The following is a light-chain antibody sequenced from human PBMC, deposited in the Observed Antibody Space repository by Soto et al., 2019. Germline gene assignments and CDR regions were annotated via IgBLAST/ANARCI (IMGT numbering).Light chain of an antibody. Sequence: QSVLTQCASVSGSPGQSITISCTGTSSDVGAYNYVSWYQQHPGKAPKLIIYDVSNRPSGVSNRFSGSKSGNTASLTISALQAEDEADYYCSSFTSSSTRVFGTGTKVTVL. V-gene: IGLV2-14*01. CDR2: DVS. CDR1: SSDVGAYNY. J-gene: IGLJ1*01. CDR3: SSFTSSSTRV.